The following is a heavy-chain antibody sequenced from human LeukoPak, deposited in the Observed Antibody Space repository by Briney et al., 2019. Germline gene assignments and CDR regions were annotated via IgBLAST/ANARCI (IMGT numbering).Heavy chain of an antibody. J-gene: IGHJ6*03. D-gene: IGHD1-26*01. CDR3: AKGRGWEASYYYYYMDV. CDR2: INSYGSST. Sequence: GGSLRLSCAASGFTFSSYWMHWVRQAPGKGLVWVSRINSYGSSTSYADSVKGRFTISRDNAKNSLYLQMNSLRAEDTAVYYCAKGRGWEASYYYYYMDVWGKGTTVTISS. V-gene: IGHV3-74*01. CDR1: GFTFSSYW.